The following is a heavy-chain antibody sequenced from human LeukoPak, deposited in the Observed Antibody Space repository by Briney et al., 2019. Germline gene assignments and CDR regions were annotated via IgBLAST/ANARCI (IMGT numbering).Heavy chain of an antibody. D-gene: IGHD5-12*01. Sequence: GGSLRLSRAASGFTFSSYSMNWVRQAPGKGLEWVSSISSSSSYIYYADSVKGRFTISRDNAKNSLYLQMNSLRAEDTAVYYCATYLATSYYYYYYMDVWGKGTTVTVSS. J-gene: IGHJ6*03. CDR2: ISSSSSYI. V-gene: IGHV3-21*01. CDR3: ATYLATSYYYYYYMDV. CDR1: GFTFSSYS.